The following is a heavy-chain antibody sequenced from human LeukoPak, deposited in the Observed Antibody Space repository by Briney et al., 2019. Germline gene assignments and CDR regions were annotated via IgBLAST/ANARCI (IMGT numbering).Heavy chain of an antibody. CDR2: IGPTGSDR. J-gene: IGHJ4*02. CDR3: ARALEVRSY. Sequence: PGGSLRLSCTASGLTFSTSGFNWVRQAPGKGLEWVASIGPTGSDRYHADSIKGRFTISRDNAKNTLYLQMNSLRAEDTAVYYCARALEVRSYWGQGTLVTVSS. D-gene: IGHD3-10*01. CDR1: GLTFSTSG. V-gene: IGHV3-21*01.